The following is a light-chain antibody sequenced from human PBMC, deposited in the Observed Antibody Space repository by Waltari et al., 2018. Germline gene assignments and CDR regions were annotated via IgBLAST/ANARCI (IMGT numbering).Light chain of an antibody. CDR2: VAS. Sequence: DIQMTQSPSSLSASVGHRVTITCRASQSIARSLNWYQQKPGQAPKRLIYVASTLQRGVPSRCSGSGSGTEFTLTISSLQPEEFATDYCQQSYRIPPITFGQGTRLEIK. J-gene: IGKJ5*01. CDR3: QQSYRIPPIT. V-gene: IGKV1-39*01. CDR1: QSIARS.